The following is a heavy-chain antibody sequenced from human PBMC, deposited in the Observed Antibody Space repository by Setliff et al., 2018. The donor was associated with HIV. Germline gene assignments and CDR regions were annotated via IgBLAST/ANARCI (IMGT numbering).Heavy chain of an antibody. J-gene: IGHJ6*02. V-gene: IGHV1-69*05. Sequence: GASVKVSCKASGGTFSSYVISWVRQAPGQGPEWMGGIIPMYGVTNYAQKFQGRVTITTDESTSTAYMELSSLRSEDTAVYYCARVGHSSSYHYYGMDVWGQGTTVTVSS. CDR2: IIPMYGVT. D-gene: IGHD6-13*01. CDR3: ARVGHSSSYHYYGMDV. CDR1: GGTFSSYV.